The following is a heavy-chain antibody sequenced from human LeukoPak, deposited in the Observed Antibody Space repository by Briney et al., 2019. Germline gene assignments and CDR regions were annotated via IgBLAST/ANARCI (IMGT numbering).Heavy chain of an antibody. V-gene: IGHV1-18*01. CDR2: ISAYNGNT. Sequence: GASVKVSCKASGYTFTSYGISWVRQAPGQGLEWMGWISAYNGNTNYAQKLQGRVTMTTDTSTSTAYMELRSLRSDDTAVYYCATYCSSTSCYSPEGWGQGTLVTVSS. CDR1: GYTFTSYG. J-gene: IGHJ4*02. CDR3: ATYCSSTSCYSPEG. D-gene: IGHD2-2*02.